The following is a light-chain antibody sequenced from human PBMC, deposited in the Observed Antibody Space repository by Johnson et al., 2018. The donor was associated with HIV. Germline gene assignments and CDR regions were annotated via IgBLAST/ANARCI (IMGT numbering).Light chain of an antibody. V-gene: IGLV1-51*02. CDR2: ENN. CDR1: SSNIGNNY. CDR3: GTWDSSLSAYV. J-gene: IGLJ1*01. Sequence: QSVLTQPPSMSAAPGQKVTISCSGSSSNIGNNYVSWYQQLPGTAPKLLIYENNKRPSGIPDRFSGSKSGTSATLGITGLQTGDEADYYCGTWDSSLSAYVFGTVTKVTVL.